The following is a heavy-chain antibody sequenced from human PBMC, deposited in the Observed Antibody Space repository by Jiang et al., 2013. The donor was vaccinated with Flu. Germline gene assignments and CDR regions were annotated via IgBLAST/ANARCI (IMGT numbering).Heavy chain of an antibody. CDR1: GGSISSGSYY. D-gene: IGHD1-7*01. J-gene: IGHJ6*02. CDR3: ARDSTTYYGMDV. V-gene: IGHV4-61*02. Sequence: KPSQTLSLTCTVSGGSISSGSYYWSWIRQPAGKGLEWIGRIYTSGSTNYNPSLKSRVTMSVDTSKNQFSLKLSSVTAADTAVYYCARDSTTYYGMDVWGQGTTVTVSS. CDR2: IYTSGST.